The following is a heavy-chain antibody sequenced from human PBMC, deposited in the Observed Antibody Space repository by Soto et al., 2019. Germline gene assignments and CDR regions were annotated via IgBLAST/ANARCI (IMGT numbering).Heavy chain of an antibody. CDR2: IKQDGSEK. D-gene: IGHD3-10*01. J-gene: IGHJ6*04. V-gene: IGHV3-7*01. CDR1: GFTFSSYW. Sequence: GGSLRLSCAASGFTFSSYWMSWVRQAPGKGLEWVANIKQDGSEKYYVDSVKGRFTISRDNAKNSLYLQMNSLRAEDTAVYYCARDPYYFGSGSYYSLSYYYYGMDVGGKGPTVTVSS. CDR3: ARDPYYFGSGSYYSLSYYYYGMDV.